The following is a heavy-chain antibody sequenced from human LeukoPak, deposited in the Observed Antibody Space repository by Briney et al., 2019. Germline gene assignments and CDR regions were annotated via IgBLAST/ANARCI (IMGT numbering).Heavy chain of an antibody. J-gene: IGHJ4*02. CDR2: ISTSSSY. Sequence: GGSLRLSCAASGFTFSNYNMNWVRQAPGKGLEWVSSISTSSSYILRRLSEGPIHHLQRQRQELTASAMNSLRGEDTAVYYCARAPDTAMVAFDYWGQGTLVTVSS. D-gene: IGHD5-18*01. CDR3: ARAPDTAMVAFDY. CDR1: GFTFSNYN. V-gene: IGHV3-21*01.